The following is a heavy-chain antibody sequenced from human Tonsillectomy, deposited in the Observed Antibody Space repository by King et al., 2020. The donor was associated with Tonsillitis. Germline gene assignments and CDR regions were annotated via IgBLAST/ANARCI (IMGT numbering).Heavy chain of an antibody. J-gene: IGHJ4*02. Sequence: VQLVESGGGLVKPGGSLRLSCAASGFPFSAYEMNWVRQAPGKGLEWVSSICGSRSNLYYADSVKGRFTSSRDNAKNSLYLQMNSLRAEDTAVYYCVGGCRDWGQGTLVTVSS. CDR2: ICGSRSNL. CDR3: VGGCRD. V-gene: IGHV3-21*01. CDR1: GFPFSAYE.